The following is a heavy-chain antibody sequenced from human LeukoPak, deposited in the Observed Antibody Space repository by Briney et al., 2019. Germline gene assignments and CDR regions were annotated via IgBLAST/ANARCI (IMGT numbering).Heavy chain of an antibody. V-gene: IGHV3-21*01. CDR1: GFTFSSYS. CDR3: ARDLSYYYYMDV. CDR2: ISSSSGYI. J-gene: IGHJ6*03. Sequence: GGSLRLSCAASGFTFSSYSMNWVRQAPGKGLEWVSSISSSSGYIYYADSVKGRFTISRDNAKNSLYLQMNSLRAEDTAVYYCARDLSYYYYMDVWGKGTTVTVSS.